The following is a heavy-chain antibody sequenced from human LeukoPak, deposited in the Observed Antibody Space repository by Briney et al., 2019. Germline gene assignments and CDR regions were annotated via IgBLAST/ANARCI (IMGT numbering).Heavy chain of an antibody. J-gene: IGHJ6*03. CDR2: IHYSGST. CDR3: ARAPLYVDV. Sequence: SETLSLTCTVSGGSMSSYYWSWIRQPPGKGLEWIGYIHYSGSTNYNPSVKSRVTISVDTSKNQFSLRLSSVTAADTAVYYCARAPLYVDVWGKGTTVTVSS. CDR1: GGSMSSYY. V-gene: IGHV4-59*12.